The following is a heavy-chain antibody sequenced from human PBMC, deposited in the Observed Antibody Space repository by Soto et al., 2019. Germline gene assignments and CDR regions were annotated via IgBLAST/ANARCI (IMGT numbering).Heavy chain of an antibody. V-gene: IGHV3-15*07. J-gene: IGHJ4*02. Sequence: EVQLEESGGGVVMPGGSLRLSCAASGFTFHNAWINWVRQPPGGGLEWVGRIRSQSDGGSGDYAAPVKGRFVVSRDDSKNMVYLQMNSLKIEDTAVYYCTTDSRNTVPEVRFDFWGQGTLVTVSS. CDR2: IRSQSDGGSG. D-gene: IGHD2-8*02. CDR1: GFTFHNAW. CDR3: TTDSRNTVPEVRFDF.